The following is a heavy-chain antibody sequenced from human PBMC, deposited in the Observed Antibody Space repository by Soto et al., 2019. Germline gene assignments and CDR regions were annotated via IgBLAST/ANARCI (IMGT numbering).Heavy chain of an antibody. CDR2: ISYDGSNK. D-gene: IGHD5-18*01. CDR3: AKDSSRYNYGKYYIEY. Sequence: GGSLRLSCAASGFTFISYGMHWVRQAPCKGLEWVAVISYDGSNKYYADSVKGRFTISRDNSKNTLYLQMNSLRAEDTAVYYCAKDSSRYNYGKYYIEYWGQGTLGNVS. J-gene: IGHJ4*02. CDR1: GFTFISYG. V-gene: IGHV3-30*18.